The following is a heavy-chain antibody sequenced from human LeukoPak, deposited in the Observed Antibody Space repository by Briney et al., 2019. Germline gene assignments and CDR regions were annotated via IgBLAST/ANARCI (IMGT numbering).Heavy chain of an antibody. D-gene: IGHD2-2*01. CDR3: ARDMGSVVVPAANDY. Sequence: SVKVSCKASGGTFSSYAISWVRQAPGQGLEWMGGIIPIFGTANYAQKLQGRVTMTTDTSTSTAYMELRSLRSDDTAVYYCARDMGSVVVPAANDYWGQGTLVTVSS. V-gene: IGHV1-69*05. CDR2: IIPIFGTA. CDR1: GGTFSSYA. J-gene: IGHJ4*02.